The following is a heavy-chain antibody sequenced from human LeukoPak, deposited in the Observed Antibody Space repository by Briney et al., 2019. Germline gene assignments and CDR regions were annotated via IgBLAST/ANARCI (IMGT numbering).Heavy chain of an antibody. D-gene: IGHD3-22*01. CDR3: ARGAKGGLITMIVVVTTDAEYFQH. V-gene: IGHV1-2*02. J-gene: IGHJ1*01. CDR2: INPNSGGT. Sequence: ASVKVSCEASGYTFTGYYMHWVRQAPGQGLEWMGWINPNSGGTNYAQKFQGRVTMTRDTSISTAYMELSRLRSDDTAVYYCARGAKGGLITMIVVVTTDAEYFQHWGQGTLVTVSS. CDR1: GYTFTGYY.